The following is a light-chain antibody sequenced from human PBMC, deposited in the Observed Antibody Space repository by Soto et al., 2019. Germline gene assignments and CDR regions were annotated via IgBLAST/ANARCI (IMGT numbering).Light chain of an antibody. CDR2: HVA. Sequence: QSALTQPRSVSGSPGQSVTISCSGTSSDVGGYEYVSWYQQHPGKAPTLIIYHVAQRPSGVPDRFSASKSGTTASLTISGLQSEDEGDYYCVAWDDSLNAYVFGTGTKLTVL. CDR3: VAWDDSLNAYV. CDR1: SSDVGGYEY. V-gene: IGLV2-11*01. J-gene: IGLJ1*01.